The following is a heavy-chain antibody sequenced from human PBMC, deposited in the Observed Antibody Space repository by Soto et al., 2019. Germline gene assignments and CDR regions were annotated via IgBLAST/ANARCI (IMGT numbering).Heavy chain of an antibody. CDR2: TSRDGTTT. CDR3: ARDQFATIFGVVTYYFDY. J-gene: IGHJ4*02. Sequence: GGSLRLSCAASGFTLSSYWMHWVRQAPGKGLVWVSRTSRDGTTTQYADSVKGRFTISRDNAKNTLYLQMNSLRAEDTAVYYCARDQFATIFGVVTYYFDYWGQGTLVTVSS. D-gene: IGHD3-3*01. V-gene: IGHV3-74*01. CDR1: GFTLSSYW.